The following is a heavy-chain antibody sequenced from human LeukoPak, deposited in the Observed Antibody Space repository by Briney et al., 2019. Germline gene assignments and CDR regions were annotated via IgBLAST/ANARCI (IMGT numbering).Heavy chain of an antibody. Sequence: GESLKISCAASGFTFSSYSMNWVRQAPGKGLEWVSSISSSSSYIYYADSVKGRFTISRDNAKNSLYLQMNSLRAEDTAVYYCASLIVGATDYWGQGTLVTVSS. J-gene: IGHJ4*02. CDR1: GFTFSSYS. D-gene: IGHD1-26*01. V-gene: IGHV3-21*01. CDR3: ASLIVGATDY. CDR2: ISSSSSYI.